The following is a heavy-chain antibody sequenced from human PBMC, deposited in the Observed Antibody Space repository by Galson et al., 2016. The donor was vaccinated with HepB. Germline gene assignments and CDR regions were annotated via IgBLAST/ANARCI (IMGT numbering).Heavy chain of an antibody. D-gene: IGHD1-26*01. V-gene: IGHV3-23*01. Sequence: SLSLSCAASGFTFSSYAMSWVRQAPGKGLEWVSAISGGGGSTFYADSVKGRFTISRDNAKNTLYLQTNTLRAEDTAVYYCARDCLTYTGSYLYSWGQGTLVTVSS. CDR2: ISGGGGST. CDR3: ARDCLTYTGSYLYS. CDR1: GFTFSSYA. J-gene: IGHJ4*02.